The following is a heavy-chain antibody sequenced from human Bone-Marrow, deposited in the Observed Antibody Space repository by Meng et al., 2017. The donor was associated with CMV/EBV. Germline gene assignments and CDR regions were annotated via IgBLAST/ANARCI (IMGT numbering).Heavy chain of an antibody. D-gene: IGHD3-16*01. Sequence: GESLKISCAASGFTFSSYGMHWVRQAPGKGLEWVAFIRYDGSNKYYADSVKGRFTISRDNSKNTLYLQMNSLRAEDTAVYYCAKVSLRWVSDAFDIWGQGTMVTVSS. J-gene: IGHJ3*02. CDR1: GFTFSSYG. CDR3: AKVSLRWVSDAFDI. V-gene: IGHV3-30*02. CDR2: IRYDGSNK.